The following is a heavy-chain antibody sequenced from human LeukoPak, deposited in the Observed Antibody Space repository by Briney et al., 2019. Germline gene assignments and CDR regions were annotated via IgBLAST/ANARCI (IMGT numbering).Heavy chain of an antibody. V-gene: IGHV3-9*03. CDR1: GFTFVAYA. CDR3: AKDRGATIGYYYMDV. J-gene: IGHJ6*03. D-gene: IGHD1-26*01. Sequence: GGSLRLSSAASGFTFVAYAMRWGWHAPGRGRGWGSGLSWKRGKVGTAQSVRGRFTISRENAKNSLCLQMNSLRAEDMALYYCAKDRGATIGYYYMDVWGKGTTVTVSS. CDR2: LSWKRGKV.